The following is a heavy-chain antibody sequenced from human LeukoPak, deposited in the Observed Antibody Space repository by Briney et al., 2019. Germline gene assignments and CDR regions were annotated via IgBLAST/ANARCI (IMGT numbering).Heavy chain of an antibody. J-gene: IGHJ3*02. CDR3: AREYYGSGSYSPDAFDI. CDR1: GGSFSGYY. D-gene: IGHD3-10*01. CDR2: INHSGST. Sequence: PSETLSLTCAVYGGSFSGYYWSWIRQPPGKGLEWIGEINHSGSTNYNPSLKSRVTISVDTSKNQFSLKLSSVTAADTAVYYCAREYYGSGSYSPDAFDIWGQGTMVTVSP. V-gene: IGHV4-34*01.